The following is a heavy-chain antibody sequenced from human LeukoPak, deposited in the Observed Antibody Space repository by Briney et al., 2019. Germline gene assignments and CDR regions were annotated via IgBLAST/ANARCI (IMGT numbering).Heavy chain of an antibody. D-gene: IGHD2-2*01. CDR1: GGSISSYY. CDR2: IYYTGST. CDR3: ARHPPGVVPAALYGMDV. Sequence: PSETLSLTCTVSGGSISSYYWSWIRQPPGKGLEYIGFIYYTGSTNYNPSLKSRVTISVDTSKNQFSLKLSSVTAADTAVYYCARHPPGVVPAALYGMDVWGQGTAVTVSS. J-gene: IGHJ6*02. V-gene: IGHV4-59*08.